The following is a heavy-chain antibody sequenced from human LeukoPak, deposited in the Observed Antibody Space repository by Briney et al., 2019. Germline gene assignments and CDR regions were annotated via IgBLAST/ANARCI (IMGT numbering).Heavy chain of an antibody. V-gene: IGHV4-38-2*02. CDR1: GYSIRSGYY. D-gene: IGHD2-2*01. CDR3: AIGYDRTLFDY. J-gene: IGHJ4*02. CDR2: IYYSGST. Sequence: PSETLSLTCTVSGYSIRSGYYWGWIRQPPGEGLEWIGYIYYSGSTNYNPSLKSRVTISVDTSKNQFSLKLSSVTAADTAVYYCAIGYDRTLFDYWGQGTLVTVSS.